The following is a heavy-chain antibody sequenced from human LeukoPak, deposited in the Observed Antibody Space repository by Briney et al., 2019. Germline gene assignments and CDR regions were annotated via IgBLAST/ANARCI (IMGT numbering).Heavy chain of an antibody. V-gene: IGHV3-15*01. CDR2: IKSKTDGGTT. D-gene: IGHD6-13*01. CDR3: TTADIAAAGTQSPPRPYYFDY. CDR1: GFTFSNAW. Sequence: GGSLRLSCAASGFTFSNAWMSWVRQAPGKGLEWVGRIKSKTDGGTTDYAAPVKGRLTISRDDSKNTLYLQMNSLKTEDTAVYYCTTADIAAAGTQSPPRPYYFDYWGQGTLVTVSS. J-gene: IGHJ4*02.